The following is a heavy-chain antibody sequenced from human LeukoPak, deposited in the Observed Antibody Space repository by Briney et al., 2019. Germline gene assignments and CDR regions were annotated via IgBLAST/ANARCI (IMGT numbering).Heavy chain of an antibody. J-gene: IGHJ4*02. CDR1: GFTFSSYS. CDR3: AKVLQMVREVTPFDY. CDR2: ISSSSSTI. Sequence: PGGSLRLSCAASGFTFSSYSMNWVRQAPGKGLEWVSYISSSSSTIYYADSVKGRFTISRDNAKNSLYLQMNRLRAEDTAVYYCAKVLQMVREVTPFDYWGQGTLVTVSS. D-gene: IGHD3-10*01. V-gene: IGHV3-48*01.